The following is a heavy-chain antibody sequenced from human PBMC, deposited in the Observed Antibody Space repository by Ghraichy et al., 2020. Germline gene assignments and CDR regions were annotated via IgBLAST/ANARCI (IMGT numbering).Heavy chain of an antibody. CDR3: AKQEYGDYGWFDP. Sequence: SETLSLTCTVSGASINSYFWSWVRQPPGKGLEWIGYIYTSGSTKYNPSLKSRVSISVDTSKNQFSLRLHSVTAADTAVYFCAKQEYGDYGWFDPWGQGALVTVSS. D-gene: IGHD4-17*01. V-gene: IGHV4-4*09. CDR1: GASINSYF. J-gene: IGHJ5*02. CDR2: IYTSGST.